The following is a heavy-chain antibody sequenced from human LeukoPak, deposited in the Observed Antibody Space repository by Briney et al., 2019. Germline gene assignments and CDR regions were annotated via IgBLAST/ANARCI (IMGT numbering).Heavy chain of an antibody. CDR2: ISWNSGSI. Sequence: GRSPRLSCAASGLTFDDYAMHWVRQAPGKGLEWVSGISWNSGSIGYADSVKGRFTISRDNAKNSLYLQMNSLRAEDTALYYCAKDIRGFYNYYNLDVWGQGTTVTVSS. CDR3: AKDIRGFYNYYNLDV. J-gene: IGHJ6*02. CDR1: GLTFDDYA. D-gene: IGHD4-23*01. V-gene: IGHV3-9*01.